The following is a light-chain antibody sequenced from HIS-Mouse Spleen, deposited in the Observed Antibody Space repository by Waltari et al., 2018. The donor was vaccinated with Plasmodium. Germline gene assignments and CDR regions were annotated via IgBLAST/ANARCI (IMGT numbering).Light chain of an antibody. V-gene: IGLV2-8*01. CDR1: SSDVGGYNY. Sequence: QSALTQPPSASGSPGQSVTISCTGTSSDVGGYNYVSWYQQHPGKAPKPMIYEVSKRPSGVPDRFTGSKSGNTASLTGAGLQAEDEADYYCSSYAGSNVVFGGGTKLTVL. CDR2: EVS. J-gene: IGLJ2*01. CDR3: SSYAGSNVV.